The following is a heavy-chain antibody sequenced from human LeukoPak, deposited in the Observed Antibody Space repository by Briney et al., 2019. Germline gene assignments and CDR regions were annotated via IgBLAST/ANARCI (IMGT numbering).Heavy chain of an antibody. CDR3: AKASGWYYFDY. CDR2: ISGSGGST. CDR1: GFTFSSYA. J-gene: IGHJ4*02. V-gene: IGHV3-23*01. D-gene: IGHD6-19*01. Sequence: GGSLRLSCAASGFTFSSYAMSWVRQAPGKGLEWVSAISGSGGSTHYADSVKGRFTISRDNSKNTLYLQMDSLRAGDTAVYYCAKASGWYYFDYWGQGTLVTVSS.